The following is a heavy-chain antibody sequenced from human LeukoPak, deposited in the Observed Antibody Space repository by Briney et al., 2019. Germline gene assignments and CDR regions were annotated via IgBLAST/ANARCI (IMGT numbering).Heavy chain of an antibody. CDR1: GGSFSGYY. J-gene: IGHJ4*02. CDR2: INHSGST. CDR3: ARRQWLVPFDY. D-gene: IGHD6-19*01. V-gene: IGHV4-34*01. Sequence: SETLSLTCAVYGGSFSGYYWSWIRQPPGKGLEWIGEINHSGSTNYNPSLKSRVTIPVDTSKNQFSLKLSSVTAADTAVYYCARRQWLVPFDYWGQGTLVTVSS.